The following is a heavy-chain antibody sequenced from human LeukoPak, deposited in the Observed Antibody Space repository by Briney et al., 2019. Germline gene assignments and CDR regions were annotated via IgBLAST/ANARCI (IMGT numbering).Heavy chain of an antibody. CDR2: INSGGGT. CDR1: GFTVSSNY. V-gene: IGHV3-53*05. D-gene: IGHD3-3*01. CDR3: AKDRGGVVILDL. Sequence: GGSLRLSCAASGFTVSSNYMGWVRQAPGKGLEWVSYINSGGGTNHADSVKGRFTISRDNSKNTLYLQMNSLRAEDTAVYYCAKDRGGVVILDLWGQGTLVTVSS. J-gene: IGHJ4*02.